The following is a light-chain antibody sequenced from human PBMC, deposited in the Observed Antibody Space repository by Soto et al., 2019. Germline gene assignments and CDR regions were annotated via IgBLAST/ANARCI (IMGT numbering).Light chain of an antibody. Sequence: DIQMTQSPSSLSASVVERVTITFQASQAIRNYLNWYQQRPGKAPKLLIYGGSNLETGVPSRFSGRGSATDFTLTISSLQPEDIATYYCQQYDVLPPTFGGGTKVDIK. CDR2: GGS. CDR3: QQYDVLPPT. J-gene: IGKJ4*01. CDR1: QAIRNY. V-gene: IGKV1-33*01.